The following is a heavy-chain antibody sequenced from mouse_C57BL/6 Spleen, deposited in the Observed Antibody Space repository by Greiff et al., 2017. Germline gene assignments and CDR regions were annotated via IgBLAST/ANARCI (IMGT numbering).Heavy chain of an antibody. V-gene: IGHV1-50*01. CDR2: IDPSDSYT. CDR1: GYTFTSYW. J-gene: IGHJ2*01. D-gene: IGHD3-1*01. CDR3: ARRGVPQYYFDY. Sequence: QVQLQQPGAELVKPGASVKLSCKASGYTFTSYWMQWVKQRPGQGLEWIGEIDPSDSYTNYNQKFKGKATLTVDTSSSTAYMQRSSLTSEDSAVYYGARRGVPQYYFDYWGQGTTLTVSS.